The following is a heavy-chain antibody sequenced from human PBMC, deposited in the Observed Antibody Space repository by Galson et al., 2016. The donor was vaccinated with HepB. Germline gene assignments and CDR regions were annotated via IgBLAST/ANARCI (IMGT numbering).Heavy chain of an antibody. J-gene: IGHJ6*02. V-gene: IGHV1-69*06. CDR1: GDSFTNYA. Sequence: SVKVSCKASGDSFTNYAIIWVRQDPEQGLEWMGGIIPLFGSANYAQKFRGRVTITADKSTSTVYMELNSLRYEDTAIYYCARDLDYTSAWYELRKEGDNYGIDVWGQGTTVTVSS. D-gene: IGHD6-19*01. CDR2: IIPLFGSA. CDR3: ARDLDYTSAWYELRKEGDNYGIDV.